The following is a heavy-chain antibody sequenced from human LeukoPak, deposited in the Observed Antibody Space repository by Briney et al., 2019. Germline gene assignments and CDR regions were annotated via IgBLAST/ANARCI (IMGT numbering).Heavy chain of an antibody. J-gene: IGHJ6*04. CDR3: AELGITMIGGV. CDR1: GFTFSSYE. V-gene: IGHV3-48*03. Sequence: PGGSLRLSCAASGFTFSSYEMNWVRQAPGKGLGWVSYISSSGSTIYYADSVKGRFTIPRDNAKNSLYLQMNSLRAEDTAVYYCAELGITMIGGVWGKGTTVTISS. CDR2: ISSSGSTI. D-gene: IGHD3-10*02.